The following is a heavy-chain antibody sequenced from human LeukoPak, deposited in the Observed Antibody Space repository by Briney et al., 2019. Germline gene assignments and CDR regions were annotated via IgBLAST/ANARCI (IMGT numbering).Heavy chain of an antibody. CDR2: IIPIFGTA. J-gene: IGHJ5*01. CDR1: GCTFSSYA. D-gene: IGHD2-2*01. CDR3: ARSPVLPAAAWFDP. Sequence: SVKVSCKASGCTFSSYAISWVRQAPRQGLEWMGGIIPIFGTANYAQKFQGRVTITTDESTSTAYMELSSLTSEDAAVYYCARSPVLPAAAWFDPWGQGTLVTVSS. V-gene: IGHV1-69*05.